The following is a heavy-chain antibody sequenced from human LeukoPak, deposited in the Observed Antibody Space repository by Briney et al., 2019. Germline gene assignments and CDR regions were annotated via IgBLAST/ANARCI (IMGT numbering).Heavy chain of an antibody. CDR1: GGSFSGYY. J-gene: IGHJ4*02. CDR3: ARSYYYDSSTFDY. CDR2: INHRGST. D-gene: IGHD3-22*01. V-gene: IGHV4-34*01. Sequence: PSETLSLTCAVYGGSFSGYYWSWIRQPPGKGREWIGEINHRGSTNYNPSLKSRVTISVDTSKNQFSLKLSSVTAAYTAVYYCARSYYYDSSTFDYWGQGTLVTVSS.